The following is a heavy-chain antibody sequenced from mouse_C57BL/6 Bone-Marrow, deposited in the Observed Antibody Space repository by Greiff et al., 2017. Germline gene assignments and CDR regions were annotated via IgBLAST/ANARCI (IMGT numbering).Heavy chain of an antibody. V-gene: IGHV2-4*01. J-gene: IGHJ3*01. Sequence: VQLQESGPGLVQPSQSLSITCTVSGFSLTSYGVHWVRQPPGKGLEWLGVIWSGGSTDYNDAFISRLSISKDNSKSQVFVKMNSLQADDTAIYYCAHWDGWFAYWGQGTLVTVSA. CDR1: GFSLTSYG. CDR3: AHWDGWFAY. D-gene: IGHD4-1*01. CDR2: IWSGGST.